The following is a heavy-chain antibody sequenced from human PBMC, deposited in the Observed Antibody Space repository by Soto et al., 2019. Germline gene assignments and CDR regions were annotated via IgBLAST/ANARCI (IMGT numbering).Heavy chain of an antibody. CDR3: PRAFGYYMTGYYFDY. V-gene: IGHV4-4*02. Sequence: QVQLQESGPGLVTSSETLSLTCAVSGGSISSSNWWTWVRQPPGKGLEWIAQIYHDGNTNFNPSLKSRVTISVDKSKNQFSLTLSSVTAADTAVYYCPRAFGYYMTGYYFDYWGQGTLVTVSS. J-gene: IGHJ4*02. CDR1: GGSISSSNW. CDR2: IYHDGNT. D-gene: IGHD3-3*01.